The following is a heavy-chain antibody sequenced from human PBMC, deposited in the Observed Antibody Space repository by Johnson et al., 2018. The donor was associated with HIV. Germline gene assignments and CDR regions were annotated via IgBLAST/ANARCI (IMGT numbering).Heavy chain of an antibody. CDR1: GFTFSDYY. J-gene: IGHJ3*02. CDR3: AKDKSNAFYI. CDR2: ISYDGSNK. Sequence: QVQLVESGGGLFKPGGSLRLSCAASGFTFSDYYMSWIRQAPGKGLEWVTVISYDGSNKYYADSVKGRFTISRDNSKNTLYLQMNSLRAEDTAVYYCAKDKSNAFYIWGQGTMVTVSS. V-gene: IGHV3-30*18.